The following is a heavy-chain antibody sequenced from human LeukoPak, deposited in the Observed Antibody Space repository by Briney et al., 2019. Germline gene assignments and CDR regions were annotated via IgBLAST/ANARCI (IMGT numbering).Heavy chain of an antibody. CDR1: GFTVSDNY. CDR3: ARNWFDP. J-gene: IGHJ5*02. V-gene: IGHV3-53*05. CDR2: IYSGGRT. Sequence: PGGSLRLSCAASGFTVSDNYMSWVRQAPGKGLEWVSVIYSGGRTYYADSVKGRFTISRDKSKNTVYLQMNSLRFEDTAMYYCARNWFDPWGQGTLVTVSS.